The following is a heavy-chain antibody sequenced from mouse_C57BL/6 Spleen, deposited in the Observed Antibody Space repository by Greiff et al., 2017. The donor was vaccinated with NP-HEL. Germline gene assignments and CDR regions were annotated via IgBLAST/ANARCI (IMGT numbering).Heavy chain of an antibody. D-gene: IGHD1-1*01. V-gene: IGHV1-82*01. J-gene: IGHJ1*03. CDR3: ARGDYYGSSYEYFDV. CDR1: GYAFSSSW. Sequence: QVQLQQSGPELVKPGASVKISCKASGYAFSSSWMNWVKQRPGKGLEWIGRIYPGDGDTTYNGKFKGKATLTADKSSSTAYMQLSSLTSEDSAVYFCARGDYYGSSYEYFDVWGTGTTVTVSS. CDR2: IYPGDGDT.